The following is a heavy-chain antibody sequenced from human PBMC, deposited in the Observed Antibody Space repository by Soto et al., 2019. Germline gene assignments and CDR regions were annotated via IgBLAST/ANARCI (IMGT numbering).Heavy chain of an antibody. CDR1: GGSISSYY. CDR3: ARTLYYYGHRLDY. D-gene: IGHD3-10*01. J-gene: IGHJ4*02. V-gene: IGHV4-59*12. Sequence: SETLSLTCTVSGGSISSYYWSWIRQPPGKGLEWIGYIYYSGGTNYNPSLKSRVTISVDTSKNQFSLKLSSVNAAVTAVYYCARTLYYYGHRLDYWGRGTLVTVCS. CDR2: IYYSGGT.